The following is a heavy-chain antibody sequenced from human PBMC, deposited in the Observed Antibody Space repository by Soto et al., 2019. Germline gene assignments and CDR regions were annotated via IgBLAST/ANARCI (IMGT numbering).Heavy chain of an antibody. CDR3: AKSVYNWNDGFFDY. CDR2: ISSSSSTI. Sequence: PGGSLRLSCAASGFTFSSYSMNWVRQAPGKGLEWVSYISSSSSTIYYADSVKGRFTISRDNSKNTLYLQMNSLRAEDTAVYYCAKSVYNWNDGFFDYWGQGTLVTVS. CDR1: GFTFSSYS. V-gene: IGHV3-48*01. J-gene: IGHJ4*02. D-gene: IGHD1-1*01.